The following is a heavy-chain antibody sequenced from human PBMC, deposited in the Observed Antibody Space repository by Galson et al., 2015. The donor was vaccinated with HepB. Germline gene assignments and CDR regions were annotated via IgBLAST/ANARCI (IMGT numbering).Heavy chain of an antibody. CDR1: GFSVSSIY. J-gene: IGHJ6*03. D-gene: IGHD2-2*01. CDR3: ARCSTTTNFYYYYMDV. V-gene: IGHV3-66*01. Sequence: SLRLSCAVSGFSVSSIYMSWVRQAPGKGLEWVSLIYNGGTYYADSVKGRFTISRDNSKSALFLQMDSLRAEDTAMYYCARCSTTTNFYYYYMDVWGKGTAVTVSS. CDR2: IYNGGT.